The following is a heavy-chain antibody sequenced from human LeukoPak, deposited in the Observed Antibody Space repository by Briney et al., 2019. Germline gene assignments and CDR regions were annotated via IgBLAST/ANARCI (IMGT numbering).Heavy chain of an antibody. CDR2: ISWNSGSI. Sequence: GGSLRLSCAASGFTFDDYAMHWVRQAPGKGLEWVSGISWNSGSIGYADSVKGRFTISRDNAKNSLYLQMNSLRAEDTAVYYCARDRGRISDYFDYWGQGTLVTVSS. J-gene: IGHJ4*02. CDR1: GFTFDDYA. V-gene: IGHV3-9*01. CDR3: ARDRGRISDYFDY. D-gene: IGHD2/OR15-2a*01.